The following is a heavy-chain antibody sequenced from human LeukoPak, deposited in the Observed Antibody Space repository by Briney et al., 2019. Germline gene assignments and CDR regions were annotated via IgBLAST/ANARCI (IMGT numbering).Heavy chain of an antibody. D-gene: IGHD4-11*01. CDR1: GGSISNSNYY. V-gene: IGHV4-39*01. CDR3: ARHYSNVY. J-gene: IGHJ4*02. Sequence: SETLSLTCTVSGGSISNSNYYWGWIRQPPGKGLEWIGSIYYSGSTYYNPSLKSRVTISVDTSKNQFSLKLTSVTAADTAVYYCARHYSNVYWGQGTLVTVSS. CDR2: IYYSGST.